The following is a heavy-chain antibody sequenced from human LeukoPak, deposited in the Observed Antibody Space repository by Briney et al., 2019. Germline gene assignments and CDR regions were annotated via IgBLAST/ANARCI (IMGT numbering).Heavy chain of an antibody. CDR2: IYYSGST. D-gene: IGHD5-18*01. CDR3: AREVYSYGYSFAFDI. Sequence: PSETLSLTCTVSGGSISSYYWSWIRQPPGKGLEWIGYIYYSGSTNYNPSPKSRVTISVDTSKNQFSLKLSSVTAADTAVYYCAREVYSYGYSFAFDIWGQGTMVTVSS. CDR1: GGSISSYY. V-gene: IGHV4-59*01. J-gene: IGHJ3*02.